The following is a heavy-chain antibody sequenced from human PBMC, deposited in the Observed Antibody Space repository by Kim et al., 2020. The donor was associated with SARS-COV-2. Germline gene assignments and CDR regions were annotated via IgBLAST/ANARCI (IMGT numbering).Heavy chain of an antibody. J-gene: IGHJ4*02. D-gene: IGHD3-3*01. V-gene: IGHV3-30*18. Sequence: GSLRLSCAASGFTFSSYGMHWVRQAPGKGLEWVAVISYDGSNKYYADSVKGRFTISRDNSKNTLYPQMNSLRAEDTAVYYCAKDARITIFGVVNTYFDYWGQGTLVTVSS. CDR3: AKDARITIFGVVNTYFDY. CDR1: GFTFSSYG. CDR2: ISYDGSNK.